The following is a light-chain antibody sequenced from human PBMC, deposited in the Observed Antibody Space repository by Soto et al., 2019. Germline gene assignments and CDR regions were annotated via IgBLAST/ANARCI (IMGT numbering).Light chain of an antibody. V-gene: IGLV2-14*01. CDR1: SSDVGGYNF. J-gene: IGLJ1*01. CDR3: SSYTSVSTYV. CDR2: DVT. Sequence: QSVLTRPASVSGSPGQSSTISCTGTSSDVGGYNFVSWYQQHPDKAPKLMIYDVTNRPSGASNRFSGSKSGNTASLTISGLQAEDEADYYCSSYTSVSTYVFGTGTKVTVL.